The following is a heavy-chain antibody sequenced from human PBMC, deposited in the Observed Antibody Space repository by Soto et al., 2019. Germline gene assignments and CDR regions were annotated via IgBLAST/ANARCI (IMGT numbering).Heavy chain of an antibody. J-gene: IGHJ4*02. CDR1: GGSISSFY. CDR2: IHRTVGA. Sequence: SETLSLTCTVSGGSISSFYWSWIRQPPGKGLEWIGYIHRTVGASYDPSLKSRVTLSLDSSQNQFSLTLRSVTTADRALYFCARGVYGAYLDYWGQGIPVTVS. CDR3: ARGVYGAYLDY. V-gene: IGHV4-4*08. D-gene: IGHD3-10*01.